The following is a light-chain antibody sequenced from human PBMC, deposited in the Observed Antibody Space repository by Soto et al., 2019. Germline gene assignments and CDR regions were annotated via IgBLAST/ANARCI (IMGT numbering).Light chain of an antibody. CDR2: GAS. CDR3: QQRSSWPRT. V-gene: IGKV3-15*01. Sequence: EIVMTQSPATLSVSPGERDTLSCRASQSVSSNLAWYQQKPGQAPRLLIYGASTRATGIPARFSGSGSGTEFTLTISSLQSEDFATYYCQQRSSWPRTFGRGTKVDIK. J-gene: IGKJ1*01. CDR1: QSVSSN.